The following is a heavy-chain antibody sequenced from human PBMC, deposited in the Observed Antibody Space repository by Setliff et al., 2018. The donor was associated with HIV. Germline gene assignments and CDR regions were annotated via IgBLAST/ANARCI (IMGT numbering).Heavy chain of an antibody. CDR3: AKDELDRFGDFDY. V-gene: IGHV3-23*01. J-gene: IGHJ4*02. D-gene: IGHD3-3*01. CDR1: GFTFSSYS. CDR2: ISDSGGDT. Sequence: GSLRLSCAASGFTFSSYSMSWVRQAPGKGLEWVSAISDSGGDTYYPDSVKGRFTISRDNSKNTPYLQMNSLRAEDTAVYYCAKDELDRFGDFDYWGQGTLVTVSS.